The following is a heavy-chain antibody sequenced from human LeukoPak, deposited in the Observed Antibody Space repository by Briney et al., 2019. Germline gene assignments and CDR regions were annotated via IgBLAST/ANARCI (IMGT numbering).Heavy chain of an antibody. CDR1: GFTFSSYN. CDR2: INSDGINT. D-gene: IGHD3-22*01. Sequence: GGSLRLSCAASGFTFSSYNMNWVRQAPGKGLVWVSRINSDGINTSYADSVKGRFTISRDNAKNTLNLQMNSLRAEDTAVYYCARDLGQYYDTSDNWFDPWGQGTLVTVSS. CDR3: ARDLGQYYDTSDNWFDP. V-gene: IGHV3-74*01. J-gene: IGHJ5*02.